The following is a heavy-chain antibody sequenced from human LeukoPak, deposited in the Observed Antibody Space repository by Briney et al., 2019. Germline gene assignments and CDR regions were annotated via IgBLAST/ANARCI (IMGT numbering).Heavy chain of an antibody. Sequence: SETLSLTCAVYGGSFSGYCWSWIRRPPGKGLEWIGEINHSGSTNYNPSLKSRVTISVDTSKNQFSLKLSSVTAADTAVYYCARVLRGPNWFDPWGQGTLVTVSS. CDR1: GGSFSGYC. CDR2: INHSGST. D-gene: IGHD2-8*01. V-gene: IGHV4-34*01. J-gene: IGHJ5*02. CDR3: ARVLRGPNWFDP.